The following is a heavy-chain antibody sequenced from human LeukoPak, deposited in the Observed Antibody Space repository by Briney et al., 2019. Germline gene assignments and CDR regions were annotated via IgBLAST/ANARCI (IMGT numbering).Heavy chain of an antibody. CDR1: GFIFRTYW. J-gene: IGHJ4*02. CDR2: INQDGSVK. D-gene: IGHD5-24*01. V-gene: IGHV3-7*05. CDR3: ARGAPYRDSDDY. Sequence: PGGSLRLSCEASGFIFRTYWMTWVRQAPGKGLEWVANINQDGSVKNYVDSVKGRYTISRDNAKNSLYLQVNSLRADDTALYYCARGAPYRDSDDYWGQGTLVTVSS.